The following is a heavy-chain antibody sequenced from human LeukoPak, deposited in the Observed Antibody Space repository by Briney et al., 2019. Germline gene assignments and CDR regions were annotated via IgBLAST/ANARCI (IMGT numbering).Heavy chain of an antibody. CDR2: IYYNGST. V-gene: IGHV4-59*01. CDR1: GGSMSSYY. CDR3: ARDRWRLQPDY. D-gene: IGHD5-24*01. J-gene: IGHJ4*02. Sequence: PSETLSLTCTVSGGSMSSYYWSWIRQPPGKGVEWIGYIYYNGSTNYNPSLKSRVTISVDTSKNQFSLKLTSVTAADTAVYYCARDRWRLQPDYWGQGILVTVSS.